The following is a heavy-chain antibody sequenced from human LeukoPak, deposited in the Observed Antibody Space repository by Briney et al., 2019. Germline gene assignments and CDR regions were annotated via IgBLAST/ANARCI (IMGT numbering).Heavy chain of an antibody. CDR3: ARVGITLEGYDSRIPYYFDY. V-gene: IGHV3-21*01. D-gene: IGHD5-12*01. J-gene: IGHJ4*02. CDR1: GFTFSSYS. Sequence: AGGSLRLSCAASGFTFSSYSMNWVRQAPGKGLEWVSSISSSSSYIYYADSVKGRFTISRDNAKNSLYLQMNSLRAEDTAVYYCARVGITLEGYDSRIPYYFDYWGQGTLVTVTS. CDR2: ISSSSSYI.